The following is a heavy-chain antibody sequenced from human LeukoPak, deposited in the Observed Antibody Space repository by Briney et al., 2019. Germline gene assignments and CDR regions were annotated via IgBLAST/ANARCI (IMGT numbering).Heavy chain of an antibody. D-gene: IGHD5-18*01. CDR3: ARGSGTAMVIHYYYGMDV. CDR2: INPSGGST. Sequence: ASVKVSCKASGYTFTSYYMHWVRQAPGQGLEWMGIINPSGGSTSYAQKFQGRVTMTRDTSTSTVYMELSSLRSEDTAVYYCARGSGTAMVIHYYYGMDVWGQGTTVTVSS. J-gene: IGHJ6*02. CDR1: GYTFTSYY. V-gene: IGHV1-46*01.